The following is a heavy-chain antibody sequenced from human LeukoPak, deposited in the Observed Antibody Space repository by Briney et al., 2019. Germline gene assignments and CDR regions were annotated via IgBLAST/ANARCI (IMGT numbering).Heavy chain of an antibody. Sequence: GASVKVSCKAPGGTFSSYAVSWVRQAPGQGLEWMGRIIPILGIANYAQKFQGRVTITADKSTSTAYMELSSLRSEDTAVYYCARDLDAQYGDYGHTFDYWGQGTLVTVSS. V-gene: IGHV1-69*04. CDR1: GGTFSSYA. D-gene: IGHD4-17*01. J-gene: IGHJ4*02. CDR2: IIPILGIA. CDR3: ARDLDAQYGDYGHTFDY.